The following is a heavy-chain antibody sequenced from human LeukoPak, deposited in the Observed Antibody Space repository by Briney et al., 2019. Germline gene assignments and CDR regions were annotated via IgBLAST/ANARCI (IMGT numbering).Heavy chain of an antibody. J-gene: IGHJ6*02. V-gene: IGHV1-2*02. CDR1: GYTFTGYY. CDR3: ARDHEQWLAEEKDYCGMDV. D-gene: IGHD6-19*01. Sequence: ASVKVSCKASGYTFTGYYMHWVRQAPGQGLEWMGWINPNSGGTNYEQKFQGRVTMTRDTSISTAYMELSRLRSDDTAVYYWARDHEQWLAEEKDYCGMDVWGQGTTVTVSS. CDR2: INPNSGGT.